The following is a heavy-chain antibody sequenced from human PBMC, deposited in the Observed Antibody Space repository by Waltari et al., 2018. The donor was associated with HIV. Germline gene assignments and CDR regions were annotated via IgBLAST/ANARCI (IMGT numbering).Heavy chain of an antibody. CDR2: IYYSGST. Sequence: QVQLQESGPGLVKPSQTLSLTCTVSGGPISSGGYYWSWVRQHPGKGLEWIGYIYYSGSTYYNPSLKSRVTISVDTSKNQFSLKLSSVTAADTAVYYCARSVRARVAFDIWGQGTMVTVSS. D-gene: IGHD6-6*01. J-gene: IGHJ3*02. CDR3: ARSVRARVAFDI. V-gene: IGHV4-31*03. CDR1: GGPISSGGYY.